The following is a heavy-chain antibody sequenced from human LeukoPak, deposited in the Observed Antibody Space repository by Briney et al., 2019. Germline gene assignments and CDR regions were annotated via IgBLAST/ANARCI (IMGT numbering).Heavy chain of an antibody. V-gene: IGHV3-30-3*01. CDR3: ARTQYDCSGGSCYENYYYGMDV. CDR1: GFTFSSYA. J-gene: IGHJ6*02. Sequence: GGSLRLSCAASGFTFSSYAIHWVRQAPGKGLEWVAVISYDGSNKYYADSVKGRFTISRDNAKNSLYLQMNSLRAEDTAVYYCARTQYDCSGGSCYENYYYGMDVWGQGTTVTVSS. D-gene: IGHD2-15*01. CDR2: ISYDGSNK.